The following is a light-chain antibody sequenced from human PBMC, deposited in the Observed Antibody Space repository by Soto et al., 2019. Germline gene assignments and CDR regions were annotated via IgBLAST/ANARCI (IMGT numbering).Light chain of an antibody. CDR3: QQYGSSPLT. Sequence: EIVLTQSPGTLSLSPGERATLSCRASQSVSNNYLAWYQQKPGQAPRLLIYGASNRATGIPDRFSGSGSGTDFTLTISRLEPEDFAVYYYQQYGSSPLTFGGGTK. V-gene: IGKV3-20*01. CDR1: QSVSNNY. CDR2: GAS. J-gene: IGKJ4*01.